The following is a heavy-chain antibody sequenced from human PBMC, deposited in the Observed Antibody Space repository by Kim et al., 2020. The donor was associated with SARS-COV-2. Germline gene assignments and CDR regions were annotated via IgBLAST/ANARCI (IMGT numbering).Heavy chain of an antibody. J-gene: IGHJ4*02. V-gene: IGHV4-34*01. CDR3: ARGGTMVRGVDYFDY. D-gene: IGHD3-10*01. Sequence: PSLKSRVTISVDTSKNQFSLKLSSVTAADTAVYYCARGGTMVRGVDYFDYWGQGTLVTVSS.